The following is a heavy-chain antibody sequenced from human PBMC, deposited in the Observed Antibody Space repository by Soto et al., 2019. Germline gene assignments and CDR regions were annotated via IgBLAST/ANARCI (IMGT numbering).Heavy chain of an antibody. V-gene: IGHV5-51*01. CDR2: IYPGDSDT. J-gene: IGHJ3*02. Sequence: EVQLVQSGAEVKKPGESLKISCKGSGYSFTSYWIGWVRQMPGKGLEWMGIIYPGDSDTRYSPSFQGQVTISADKSISTAYLQWSSLKASDTAMYYCARQASIVATMGDAFDIWGQGTMVTVSS. D-gene: IGHD5-12*01. CDR1: GYSFTSYW. CDR3: ARQASIVATMGDAFDI.